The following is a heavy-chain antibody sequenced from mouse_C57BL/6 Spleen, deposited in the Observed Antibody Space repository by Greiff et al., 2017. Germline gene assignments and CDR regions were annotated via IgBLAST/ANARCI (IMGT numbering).Heavy chain of an antibody. CDR1: GFSFNTYA. CDR3: VRPDYYGNPSWFAY. J-gene: IGHJ3*01. D-gene: IGHD1-1*01. CDR2: IRSKSNNYAT. Sequence: EVQLVESGGGLVQPKGSLKLSCAASGFSFNTYAMNWVRQAPGKGLEWVARIRSKSNNYATYYADSVKDRFTISRDDSESMLYLQMNNLKTEDTAMYYCVRPDYYGNPSWFAYWGQGTLVTVSA. V-gene: IGHV10-1*01.